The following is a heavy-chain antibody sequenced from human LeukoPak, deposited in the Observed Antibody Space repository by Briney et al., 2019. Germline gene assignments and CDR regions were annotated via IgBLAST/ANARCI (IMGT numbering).Heavy chain of an antibody. J-gene: IGHJ4*02. CDR1: GGSISSYY. D-gene: IGHD4-17*01. CDR2: IYYSGST. V-gene: IGHV4-59*12. CDR3: ARGLGTPTVTFDY. Sequence: SETPSLTCTVSGGSISSYYWSWIRQPPGKGLEWIGYIYYSGSTNYNPSLKSRVTISVDTSKNQFSLKLSSVTAADTAVYYCARGLGTPTVTFDYWGQGTLVTVSS.